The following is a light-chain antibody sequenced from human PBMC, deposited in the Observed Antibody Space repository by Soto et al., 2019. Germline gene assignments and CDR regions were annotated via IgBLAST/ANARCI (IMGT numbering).Light chain of an antibody. J-gene: IGLJ3*02. Sequence: QSVLTQSPSASASLGASVKLTCTLSSGHSSYAIAWHQQQPEKGPRYLMKLNSDGSHSKGDGIPDRFSGSSSWAERYLTISSLQSEDEADYYCQTWGTGIPWVFGGGTKLTVL. CDR1: SGHSSYA. CDR3: QTWGTGIPWV. CDR2: LNSDGSH. V-gene: IGLV4-69*01.